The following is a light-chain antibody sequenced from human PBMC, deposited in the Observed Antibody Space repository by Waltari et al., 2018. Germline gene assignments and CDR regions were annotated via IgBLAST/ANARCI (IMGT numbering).Light chain of an antibody. CDR3: QQYVIVPYS. CDR1: QGIRGW. V-gene: IGKV1-5*03. J-gene: IGKJ2*03. Sequence: DIQMTQSPSSLSASVGDRVTISCRASQGIRGWLAWYQQKPGKAPKLLIYKTSTLQSGVPSRFSGSGSGADFTLTIANLQPEDFATYHCQQYVIVPYSFGQGIKIEIK. CDR2: KTS.